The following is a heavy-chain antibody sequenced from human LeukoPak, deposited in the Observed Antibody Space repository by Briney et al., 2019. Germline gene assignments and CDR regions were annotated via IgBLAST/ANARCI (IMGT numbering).Heavy chain of an antibody. CDR2: IYYSGST. CDR3: ARVEYDILTLNGYFDY. J-gene: IGHJ4*02. Sequence: SETLSLTCTVSGGPISSGGYYWSWIRQHPGKGLEWIGYIYYSGSTYYNPSLKSRVTISVDTSKNQFSLKLNSVTAADTAVYYCARVEYDILTLNGYFDYWGQGTLVTVSS. D-gene: IGHD3-9*01. V-gene: IGHV4-31*03. CDR1: GGPISSGGYY.